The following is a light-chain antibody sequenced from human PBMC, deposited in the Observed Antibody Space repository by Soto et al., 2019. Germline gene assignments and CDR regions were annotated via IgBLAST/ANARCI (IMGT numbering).Light chain of an antibody. CDR1: QSISRY. Sequence: DIQMTQSPSSLSASVGDRVTITCRASQSISRYLNWYQQKPGKAPKLLIYAASSLQSGVPSRFSGSGSGTDFTLTISSLQPEDFATYYCQQSYITPPLTFGQGTRLEIK. V-gene: IGKV1-39*01. J-gene: IGKJ5*01. CDR3: QQSYITPPLT. CDR2: AAS.